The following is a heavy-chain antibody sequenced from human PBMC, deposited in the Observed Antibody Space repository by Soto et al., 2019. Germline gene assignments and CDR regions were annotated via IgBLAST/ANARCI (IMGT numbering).Heavy chain of an antibody. D-gene: IGHD6-19*01. CDR1: GDSVISPYY. CDR2: VFHTGTT. Sequence: QVQLQESGPGLVKPSGTLSLTCAVSGDSVISPYYWCWVRQPTGKGLEWIGEVFHTGTTSYNPSLRSRVTISMDTSINQFSRDLSSVTAADTAVYYCARSAGWYAVHSWGPGTLVIVSS. V-gene: IGHV4-4*02. J-gene: IGHJ4*02. CDR3: ARSAGWYAVHS.